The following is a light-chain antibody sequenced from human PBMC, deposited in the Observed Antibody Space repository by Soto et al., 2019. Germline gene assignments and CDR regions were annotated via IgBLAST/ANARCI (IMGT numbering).Light chain of an antibody. J-gene: IGKJ5*01. CDR2: DTS. CDR3: QQRLSWPIT. Sequence: EIVITQSPSTLSVSPGERATLSCRASQSVGNNLAWYRQKPGQAPRLLIFDTSNRATGIPARFSGSGSGTDFTLTISSLEPEDFAVYYCQQRLSWPITFGQGTRLEI. CDR1: QSVGNN. V-gene: IGKV3-11*01.